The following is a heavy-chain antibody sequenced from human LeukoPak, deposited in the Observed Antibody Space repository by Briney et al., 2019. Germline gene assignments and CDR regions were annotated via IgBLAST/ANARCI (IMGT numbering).Heavy chain of an antibody. CDR3: ARDAAKAQLAYFDY. Sequence: PSETLSLTCTVSGGSISSYYWSWIRQPPGKGLEWIGYIYYSGSTNYNPSLKSRVTISVDTSKNQFSLKLSSVTAADTAVYYCARDAAKAQLAYFDYWGQGTLVTVSS. J-gene: IGHJ4*02. D-gene: IGHD6-13*01. CDR1: GGSISSYY. V-gene: IGHV4-59*12. CDR2: IYYSGST.